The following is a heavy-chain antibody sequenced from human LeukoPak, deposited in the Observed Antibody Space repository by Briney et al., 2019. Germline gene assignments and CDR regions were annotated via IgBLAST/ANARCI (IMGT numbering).Heavy chain of an antibody. CDR1: GYTFTSYY. CDR2: INPSGGST. Sequence: RASVKVSCKASGYTFTSYYMHWVRQAPGQGLEWMGIINPSGGSTSYAQKFQGRVTMTTDTSTSTAYMELRSLRSDDTGVYYCARVGDDILTGHEPYDYWGQGTLVTVSS. CDR3: ARVGDDILTGHEPYDY. D-gene: IGHD3-9*01. J-gene: IGHJ4*02. V-gene: IGHV1-46*01.